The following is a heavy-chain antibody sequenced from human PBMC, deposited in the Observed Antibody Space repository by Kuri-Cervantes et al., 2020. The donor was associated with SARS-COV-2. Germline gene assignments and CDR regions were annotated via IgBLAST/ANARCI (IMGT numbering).Heavy chain of an antibody. CDR1: GYSFTNYW. Sequence: GESLKISCKGSGYSFTNYWIGWVRQVPGKGLEWMGIIYPGDSDTRYSPSFQGQVTISADKSISTAYLQWSSLKASDTAMYYCARPGYCSGGSCYSLYYWGQGTLVTVSS. CDR2: IYPGDSDT. CDR3: ARPGYCSGGSCYSLYY. D-gene: IGHD2-15*01. J-gene: IGHJ4*02. V-gene: IGHV5-51*01.